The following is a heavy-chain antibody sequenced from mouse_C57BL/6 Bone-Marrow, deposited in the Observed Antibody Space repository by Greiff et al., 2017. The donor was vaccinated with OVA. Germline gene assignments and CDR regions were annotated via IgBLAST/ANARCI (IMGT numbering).Heavy chain of an antibody. J-gene: IGHJ2*01. V-gene: IGHV1-76*01. CDR1: GYTFTDYY. CDR2: IYPGSGNT. Sequence: QVQLQQSGAELVRPGASVKLSCKASGYTFTDYYINWVKQRPGQGLEWIARIYPGSGNTYYNEKFKGKATLTAEKSSSTAYMQLSSLTSEDSAVYFCASPTGTSYFDYWGQGTTLTVSS. CDR3: ASPTGTSYFDY. D-gene: IGHD4-1*01.